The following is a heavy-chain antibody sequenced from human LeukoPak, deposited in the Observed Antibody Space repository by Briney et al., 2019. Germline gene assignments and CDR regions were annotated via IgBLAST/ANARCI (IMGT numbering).Heavy chain of an antibody. D-gene: IGHD2-15*01. J-gene: IGHJ6*03. CDR2: IYYSGST. CDR3: ASLQGYCSGNRCPSSANYYYYMDV. V-gene: IGHV4-39*07. CDR1: GGSIGRSSYY. Sequence: SETLSLTCTVSGGSIGRSSYYWGWIRQPPGRGLEWIGNIYYSGSTYYNPSLKSRVTISVDTSKNQFSLKLSSVTAADTAVYYCASLQGYCSGNRCPSSANYYYYMDVWGKGTTVTVSS.